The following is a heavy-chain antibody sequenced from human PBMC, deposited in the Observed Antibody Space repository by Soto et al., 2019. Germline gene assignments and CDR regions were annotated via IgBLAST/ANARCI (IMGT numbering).Heavy chain of an antibody. CDR3: ARELHGGSYGMDV. Sequence: EVQLVESGGGLVQPGGSLRLSCAASGFTFSNYDVHWVRQVTGKGLEWVSGITTAGDTYYPGSVKGRFTISREKAKNSLYLQMNSLSAGDTAVYYCARELHGGSYGMDVWGQGTTVTVSS. J-gene: IGHJ6*02. CDR1: GFTFSNYD. V-gene: IGHV3-13*01. CDR2: ITTAGDT.